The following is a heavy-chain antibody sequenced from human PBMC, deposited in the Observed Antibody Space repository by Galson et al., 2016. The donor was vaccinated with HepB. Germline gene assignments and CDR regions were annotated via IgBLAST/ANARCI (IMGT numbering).Heavy chain of an antibody. D-gene: IGHD2-21*01. CDR3: ARESLRYFDL. CDR1: GFTFSSYG. CDR2: ISYDGSNK. V-gene: IGHV3-30-3*01. Sequence: LRLSCAASGFTFSSYGIHWVRQAPGKGLEWVASISYDGSNKHYADSVKGRFTISRDNSKNTLFLHMSSLRAEDTAVYYCARESLRYFDLWGRGTLVTVSS. J-gene: IGHJ2*01.